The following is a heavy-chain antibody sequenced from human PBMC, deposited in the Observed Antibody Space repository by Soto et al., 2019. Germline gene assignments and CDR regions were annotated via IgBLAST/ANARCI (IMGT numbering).Heavy chain of an antibody. J-gene: IGHJ6*02. CDR3: ARDYGSGSYYNGMDV. CDR2: IYSGGST. D-gene: IGHD3-10*01. V-gene: IGHV3-66*01. Sequence: PGGSLRLSCAGSGFTVSSDYMSWVRPAPGKGLEWVSVIYSGGSTYYADSVKGRFTISRDNSKNTLYLQMNSLRAEDTAVYYCARDYGSGSYYNGMDVWGQGTTVTVSS. CDR1: GFTVSSDY.